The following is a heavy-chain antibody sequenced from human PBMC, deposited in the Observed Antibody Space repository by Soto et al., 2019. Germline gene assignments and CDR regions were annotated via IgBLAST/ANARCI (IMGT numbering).Heavy chain of an antibody. Sequence: ASVKVSCKASGYTFTSYYMHWVRQAPGKGLEWMGIINPSGGSTSYAQKFQGRVTMTRDTSTSTVYMELSSLRSEDTAVYYCARDRLGSYDSSGYYYSLFFDYWGQGTLVTVSS. CDR3: ARDRLGSYDSSGYYYSLFFDY. J-gene: IGHJ4*02. D-gene: IGHD3-22*01. CDR1: GYTFTSYY. V-gene: IGHV1-46*01. CDR2: INPSGGST.